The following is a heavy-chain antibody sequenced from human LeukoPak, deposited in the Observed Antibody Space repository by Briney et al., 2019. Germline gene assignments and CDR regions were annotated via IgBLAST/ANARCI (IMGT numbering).Heavy chain of an antibody. CDR2: IRYDGSNK. J-gene: IGHJ6*03. V-gene: IGHV3-30*02. D-gene: IGHD5-18*01. CDR3: AKAPSPLSLQLWPAGYMDV. Sequence: PGRSLRLSCAASGFTFSSYGMHWVRQAPGKGLEWVAFIRYDGSNKYYADSVKGRFTISRDNSKNTLYLQMNSQRAEDTAVYYWAKAPSPLSLQLWPAGYMDVWGKGTTVTISS. CDR1: GFTFSSYG.